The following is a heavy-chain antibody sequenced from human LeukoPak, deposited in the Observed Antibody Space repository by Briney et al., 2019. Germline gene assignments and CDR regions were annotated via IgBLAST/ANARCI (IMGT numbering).Heavy chain of an antibody. Sequence: PGGSLRLSCAASVFTFSDYYMSWIRQAPGKGLEGVSYISSSSSYTNYADSVKGRFTVSRDNAKNSLYLEMNSLRAEDTAVYYCARVVSDLRYFDWFLDAFDIWGQGTMVTVSS. J-gene: IGHJ3*02. CDR1: VFTFSDYY. D-gene: IGHD3-9*01. CDR3: ARVVSDLRYFDWFLDAFDI. CDR2: ISSSSSYT. V-gene: IGHV3-11*06.